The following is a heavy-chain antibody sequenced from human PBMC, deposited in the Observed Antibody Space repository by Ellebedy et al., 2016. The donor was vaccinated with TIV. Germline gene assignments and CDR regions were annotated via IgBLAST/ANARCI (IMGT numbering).Heavy chain of an antibody. D-gene: IGHD3-22*01. V-gene: IGHV3-33*01. CDR3: ARWAMPSIVVVTYFDY. CDR1: GFTFSSYG. J-gene: IGHJ4*02. CDR2: IWYDGSNK. Sequence: GGSLRLXXAASGFTFSSYGMHWVRQAPGKGLEWVAVIWYDGSNKYYADSVKGRFTISRDNSKNTLYLRMNSLRAEDTAVYYCARWAMPSIVVVTYFDYWGQGTLVTVSS.